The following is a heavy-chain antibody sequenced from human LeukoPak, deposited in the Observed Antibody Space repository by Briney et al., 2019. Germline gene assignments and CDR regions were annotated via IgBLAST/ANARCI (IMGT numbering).Heavy chain of an antibody. Sequence: PGGSLRLSCAASGFTFSSYSMNWVRQAPGKGLEWVSYISSDSRTIYNADSVKGRFTISRDNAKNSLYLQMKSLRDEDTAVYYCARYGSGTSYITNYFDYWGQGTLVTVSS. CDR1: GFTFSSYS. J-gene: IGHJ4*02. CDR2: ISSDSRTI. CDR3: ARYGSGTSYITNYFDY. D-gene: IGHD3-10*01. V-gene: IGHV3-48*02.